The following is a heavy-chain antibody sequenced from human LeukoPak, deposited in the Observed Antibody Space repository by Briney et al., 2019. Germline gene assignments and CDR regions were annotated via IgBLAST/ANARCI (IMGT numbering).Heavy chain of an antibody. J-gene: IGHJ1*01. CDR3: TRNSGWYGLS. CDR1: GFTLSSYE. D-gene: IGHD6-19*01. Sequence: GGSLRLSCTVSGFTLSSYEMIWIRQAPGKGLEWVSSIDYDGGSRHYADSVKGRFTISRDNSNNTLFLHLNSLRGEDTAVYYCTRNSGWYGLSWGQGTLVTVSS. CDR2: IDYDGGSR. V-gene: IGHV3-23*01.